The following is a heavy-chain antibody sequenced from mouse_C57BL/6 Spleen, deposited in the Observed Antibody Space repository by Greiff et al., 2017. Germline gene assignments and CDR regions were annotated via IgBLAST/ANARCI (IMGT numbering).Heavy chain of an antibody. D-gene: IGHD2-12*01. V-gene: IGHV1-54*01. CDR3: ARGKLDFVDY. J-gene: IGHJ2*01. CDR1: GYAFTNYL. CDR2: SNPGSGGT. Sequence: QVQLQQSEAELVRPGTSVTVSCKASGYAFTNYLIEWVKQRPGQGLEWIGVSNPGSGGTNYNEKFKGKATLTADKSSSTAYMQLSSLTSEDSAVYFCARGKLDFVDYWGQGTTLTVSS.